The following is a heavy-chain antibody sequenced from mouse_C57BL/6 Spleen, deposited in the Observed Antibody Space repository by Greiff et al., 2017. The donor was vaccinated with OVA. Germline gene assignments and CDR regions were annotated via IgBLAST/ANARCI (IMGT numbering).Heavy chain of an antibody. V-gene: IGHV1-62-2*01. CDR3: ARHEAEESPITTVVARGYFNY. CDR2: FYPGSGSI. D-gene: IGHD1-1*01. J-gene: IGHJ2*01. CDR1: GYTFTEYT. Sequence: QVQLQQSGAELVKPGASVKLSCKASGYTFTEYTIHWVKQRSGQGLEWIGWFYPGSGSIKYNEKFKDKATLTADKSSSTVYMELSRLTSEDSAVYFCARHEAEESPITTVVARGYFNYWGQGTTLTVSS.